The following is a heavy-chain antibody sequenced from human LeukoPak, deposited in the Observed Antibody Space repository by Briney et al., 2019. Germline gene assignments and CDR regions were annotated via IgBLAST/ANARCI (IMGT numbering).Heavy chain of an antibody. J-gene: IGHJ4*02. CDR1: GSSISSSSYY. Sequence: SETLSLTCTVSGSSISSSSYYWGWIRQPPGKGLEWIGSIYYSGSTYYNPSLKSRVTISVDTSKNQFSLKLSSVTAADTAVYYCARLDYDYSNYERGVFDYWGQGTLVTVSS. CDR3: ARLDYDYSNYERGVFDY. V-gene: IGHV4-39*01. CDR2: IYYSGST. D-gene: IGHD4-11*01.